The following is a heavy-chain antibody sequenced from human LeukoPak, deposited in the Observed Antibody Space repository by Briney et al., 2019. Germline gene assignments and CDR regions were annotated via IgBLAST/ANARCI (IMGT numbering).Heavy chain of an antibody. D-gene: IGHD6-19*01. V-gene: IGHV4-59*01. Sequence: SETLSLTCTVSGGSISSYYWSWIRQPPGKGLEWIGYIYYSGSTNYNPSLKGRVTISVDTSKNQFSLKLSSVTAADTAVYYCARGLVSSGWLDYWGQGTLVTVSS. J-gene: IGHJ4*02. CDR1: GGSISSYY. CDR3: ARGLVSSGWLDY. CDR2: IYYSGST.